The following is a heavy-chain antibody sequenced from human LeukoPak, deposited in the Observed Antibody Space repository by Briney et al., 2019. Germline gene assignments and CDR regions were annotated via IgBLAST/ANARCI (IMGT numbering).Heavy chain of an antibody. D-gene: IGHD6-13*01. V-gene: IGHV4-59*01. CDR2: IYYSGST. Sequence: SETLSLTCTVSGGSISSYYWSWIRQPPGKGLEWIGYIYYSGSTNYNPSLKSRVTISVDTSKNQFSLRLSSVTAADTAVYYCARVTGYVMEDYFDYWGQEPWSPSPQ. CDR1: GGSISSYY. CDR3: ARVTGYVMEDYFDY. J-gene: IGHJ4*01.